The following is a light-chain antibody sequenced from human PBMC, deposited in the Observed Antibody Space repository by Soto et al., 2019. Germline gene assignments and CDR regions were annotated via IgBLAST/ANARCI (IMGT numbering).Light chain of an antibody. CDR2: TAS. J-gene: IGKJ2*01. CDR1: QSISTW. Sequence: DIQMTQSPSTLSASVGDRVTITCRASQSISTWLAWYQQKPGKAPKLLIYTASSLESGVPSRFSGSGPVTEFTLTISSLQPDDFATYYCQQYNSHSRYTFGQGTKLEIK. V-gene: IGKV1-5*03. CDR3: QQYNSHSRYT.